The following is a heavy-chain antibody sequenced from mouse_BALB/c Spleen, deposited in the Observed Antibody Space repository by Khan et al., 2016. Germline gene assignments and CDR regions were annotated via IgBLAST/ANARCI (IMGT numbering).Heavy chain of an antibody. CDR2: INPSSGYT. J-gene: IGHJ2*01. CDR1: GYTFTIYT. D-gene: IGHD2-1*01. V-gene: IGHV1-4*01. Sequence: VQLEQSGAELARPGASVKMSCTASGYTFTIYTMYWVRQRPGQGLEWIGYINPSSGYTNYNQKFTDKATLTADKSSSTAYMQLNSLTSEDSAVYYCARSRRMRGNVLWDYWGKGTTLTVSS. CDR3: ARSRRMRGNVLWDY.